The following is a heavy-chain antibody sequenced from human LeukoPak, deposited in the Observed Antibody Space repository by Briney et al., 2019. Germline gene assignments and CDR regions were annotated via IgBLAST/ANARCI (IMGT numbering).Heavy chain of an antibody. V-gene: IGHV3-21*04. J-gene: IGHJ5*02. D-gene: IGHD2-2*01. Sequence: GGSLRLSCAASGFTFSSYSMNWVRQAPGTGLEWVSSITSSSSHVYYADSVKGRFTISRDNAKNSLYLQMNSLRAEDTAVYYCAKRPGGYCSSTSCSWGQGTLVTVSS. CDR1: GFTFSSYS. CDR3: AKRPGGYCSSTSCS. CDR2: ITSSSSHV.